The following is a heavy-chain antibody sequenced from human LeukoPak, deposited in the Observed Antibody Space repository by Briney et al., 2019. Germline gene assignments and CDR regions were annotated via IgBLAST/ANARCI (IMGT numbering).Heavy chain of an antibody. D-gene: IGHD3-22*01. CDR3: ARAGDSSTYYQYYFDY. Sequence: GGSLRLPCAASGFTFRRYNMHWVSQAPGKGLEWVSSISSRSGYKFYADSVKGRFTISRDNARDSLFLQMDSLRAEDTAVYYCARAGDSSTYYQYYFDYWGQGTLVTVSS. J-gene: IGHJ4*02. CDR1: GFTFRRYN. V-gene: IGHV3-21*01. CDR2: ISSRSGYK.